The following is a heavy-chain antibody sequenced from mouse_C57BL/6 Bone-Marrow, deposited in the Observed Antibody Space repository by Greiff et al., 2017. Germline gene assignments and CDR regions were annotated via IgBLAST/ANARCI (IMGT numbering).Heavy chain of an antibody. CDR2: INYDGSST. CDR3: AREREDYAMDY. J-gene: IGHJ4*01. Sequence: EVKLVESEGGLVQPGSSMKLSCTASGFTFSDYYMAWVRQVPEKGLEWVANINYDGSSTYYLDSLKSRFIISRDNAKNILYLQMSSLKSEDTATXYCAREREDYAMDYWGQGTSVTVSS. CDR1: GFTFSDYY. V-gene: IGHV5-16*01.